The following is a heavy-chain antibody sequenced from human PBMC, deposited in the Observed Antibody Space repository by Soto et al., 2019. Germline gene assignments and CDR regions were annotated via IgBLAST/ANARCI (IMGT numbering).Heavy chain of an antibody. D-gene: IGHD2-8*01. CDR3: AKNGQPPYYYYGLDV. V-gene: IGHV1-18*01. Sequence: FTNFGISWVRQSPEQGLEWMGWISAYNGNTNYAQKFQGRVTMTTDTSTSTAYMELRSLTSDDTAVYYCAKNGQPPYYYYGLDVWGQGTKVTVSS. J-gene: IGHJ6*02. CDR1: FTNFG. CDR2: ISAYNGNT.